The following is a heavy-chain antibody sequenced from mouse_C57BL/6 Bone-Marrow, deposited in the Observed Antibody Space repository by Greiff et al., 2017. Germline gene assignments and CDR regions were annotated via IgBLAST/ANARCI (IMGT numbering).Heavy chain of an antibody. CDR1: GFNIKDYY. V-gene: IGHV14-2*01. CDR2: IDPEDGET. CDR3: ASESCPYYYAMDY. J-gene: IGHJ4*01. Sequence: EVQLQQSGAELVKPGASVKLSCTASGFNIKDYYMHWVKQRTEQGLEWIGRIDPEDGETKYAPKFQGKATITADTSSNTAYLQLSSLTSEDTAVYYCASESCPYYYAMDYWGQGTSVTVSS.